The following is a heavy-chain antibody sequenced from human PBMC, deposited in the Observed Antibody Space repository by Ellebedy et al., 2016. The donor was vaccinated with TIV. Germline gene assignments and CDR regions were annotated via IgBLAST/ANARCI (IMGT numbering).Heavy chain of an antibody. CDR2: ISGSGRSI. Sequence: GESLKISXAASGFTFVSYGMSWVRQAPGKGLEWVSGISGSGRSIHYADSVKGRFTISRDSSKKMLFLQMKGLRAEDTAVYYCAKVDGEYGDNGSSYYGMDVWGQGTTVTVSS. V-gene: IGHV3-23*01. CDR1: GFTFVSYG. CDR3: AKVDGEYGDNGSSYYGMDV. J-gene: IGHJ6*02. D-gene: IGHD4-17*01.